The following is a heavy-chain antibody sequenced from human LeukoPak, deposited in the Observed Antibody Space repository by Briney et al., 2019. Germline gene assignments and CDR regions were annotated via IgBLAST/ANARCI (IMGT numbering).Heavy chain of an antibody. J-gene: IGHJ5*02. V-gene: IGHV1-18*01. CDR1: GYTFTSYG. D-gene: IGHD3-3*01. CDR3: ARDRHYDAATVFDP. CDR2: ISAYNGNT. Sequence: ASVKVSCKASGYTFTSYGISWVRQAPGQGLEWMGWISAYNGNTEYEQRVQDRLTMTTDTSTSTVYMELRSLRFDDTAVYYCARDRHYDAATVFDPWGQGTLVTVSS.